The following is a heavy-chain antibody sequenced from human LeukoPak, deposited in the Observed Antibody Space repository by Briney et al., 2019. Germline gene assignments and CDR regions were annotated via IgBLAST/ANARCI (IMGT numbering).Heavy chain of an antibody. CDR3: ARTPPWGFYGMDV. CDR2: INPNSGGT. Sequence: ASVKVSCKSSGYTFTGYYMHWVRPAPGQGLEWMGWINPNSGGTNYAQKFQGRVTMTRDTSISTAYMELSRLRSDDTAVYYCARTPPWGFYGMDVWGQGTTVTVSS. D-gene: IGHD7-27*01. J-gene: IGHJ6*02. V-gene: IGHV1-2*02. CDR1: GYTFTGYY.